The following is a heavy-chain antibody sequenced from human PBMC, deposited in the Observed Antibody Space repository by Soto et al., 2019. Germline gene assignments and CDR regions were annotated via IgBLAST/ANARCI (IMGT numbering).Heavy chain of an antibody. CDR3: ARAHPKSASTSIAYYYGMDV. Sequence: GGSLRLSCAASGFTFSSYAMSWVRQAPGKGLEWVSAISGSGGSTYYADSVKGRFTISRDNSKNTLYLQMNSLRAEDTAVYYCARAHPKSASTSIAYYYGMDVWGQGTTVTVSS. CDR2: ISGSGGST. V-gene: IGHV3-23*01. J-gene: IGHJ6*02. D-gene: IGHD2-2*01. CDR1: GFTFSSYA.